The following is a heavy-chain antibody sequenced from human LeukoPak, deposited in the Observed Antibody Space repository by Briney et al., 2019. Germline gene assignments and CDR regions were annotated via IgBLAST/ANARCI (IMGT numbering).Heavy chain of an antibody. CDR1: GFSFSNYW. Sequence: GGSLRLSCEASGFSFSNYWMSWVRQAPGKGLEWVANMRQDGIEKYYFGPLNGRFTISRDNAKNLMYLQMNSLTAEDTALYYCVRDCDPRNNYFDYWGQGILVTVSS. V-gene: IGHV3-7*01. J-gene: IGHJ4*02. CDR3: VRDCDPRNNYFDY. D-gene: IGHD2-21*01. CDR2: MRQDGIEK.